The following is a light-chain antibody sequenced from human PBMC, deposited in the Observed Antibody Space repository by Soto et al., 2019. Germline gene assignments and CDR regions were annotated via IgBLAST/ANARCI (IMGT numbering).Light chain of an antibody. CDR2: EVS. J-gene: IGLJ1*01. V-gene: IGLV2-14*01. Sequence: QSVLTQPASVSGSPGQSITISCTGTSSDVGAYNSVSWYQQHPGKAPKLMIYEVSNRPSGVSNRFSGSKSGNTASLTISGLQAEDEADYYCSSYTSSSTLVFGTGTKVTVL. CDR3: SSYTSSSTLV. CDR1: SSDVGAYNS.